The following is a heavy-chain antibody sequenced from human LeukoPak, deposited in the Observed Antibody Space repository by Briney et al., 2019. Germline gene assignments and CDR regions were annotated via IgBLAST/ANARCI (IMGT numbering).Heavy chain of an antibody. D-gene: IGHD3-22*01. CDR1: GYTFPNYW. CDR3: ARFAYGSDYFPGHY. CDR2: IYPGDSNT. V-gene: IGHV5-51*01. Sequence: KVSCKGSGYTFPNYWIGWVRQMPGKGLEWMGIIYPGDSNTRYSPSFQGQVTISADKSISTAYLQWSSLKASGTAMYYCARFAYGSDYFPGHYWGQGTLVTVSS. J-gene: IGHJ4*02.